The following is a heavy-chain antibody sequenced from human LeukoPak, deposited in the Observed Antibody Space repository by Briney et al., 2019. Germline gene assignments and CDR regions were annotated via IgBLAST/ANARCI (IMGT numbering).Heavy chain of an antibody. J-gene: IGHJ4*02. D-gene: IGHD2-2*01. V-gene: IGHV4-61*08. Sequence: SQTLSLTCTVSGGSISSGGYYWSWIRQPPGKGLEWIGYIHYTGSAYYNPSLKSRVTISVDTSKNQLSLKLSSVTAADTAVYYCARVIGYCSSTSCFGYFDYWGQGTLVTVSS. CDR2: IHYTGSA. CDR1: GGSISSGGYY. CDR3: ARVIGYCSSTSCFGYFDY.